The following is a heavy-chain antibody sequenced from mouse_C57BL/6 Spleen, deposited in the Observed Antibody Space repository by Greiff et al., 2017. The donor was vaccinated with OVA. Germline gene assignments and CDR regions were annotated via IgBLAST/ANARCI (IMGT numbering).Heavy chain of an antibody. D-gene: IGHD2-3*01. J-gene: IGHJ3*01. V-gene: IGHV1-62-2*01. CDR1: GYTFTEYT. CDR3: ARPVYDGYLFAY. Sequence: QVQLKESGAELVKPGASVKLSCKASGYTFTEYTIHWVKQRSGQGLEWIGWFYPGSGSIKYNEKFKDKATLTADKSSSTVYMELSRLTSEDSAVYFCARPVYDGYLFAYWGQGTLVTVSA. CDR2: FYPGSGSI.